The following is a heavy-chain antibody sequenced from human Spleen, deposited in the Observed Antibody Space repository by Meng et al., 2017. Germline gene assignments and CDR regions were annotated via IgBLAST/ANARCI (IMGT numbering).Heavy chain of an antibody. J-gene: IGHJ4*02. V-gene: IGHV1-2*02. CDR2: INPNSGDT. CDR3: ARSRNFYFDN. CDR1: GYSFTGYY. Sequence: ASVKVSCKASGYSFTGYYMHWVRQAPGQGLEWMAWINPNSGDTNFARKFQGRVTMTRDTSISTADMELRRLKSDDTAVYYCARSRNFYFDNWGQGTLVTVSS.